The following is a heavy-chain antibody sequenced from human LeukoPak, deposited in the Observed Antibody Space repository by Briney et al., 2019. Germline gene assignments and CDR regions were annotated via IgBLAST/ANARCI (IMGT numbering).Heavy chain of an antibody. J-gene: IGHJ4*02. CDR1: GFSFGSYW. V-gene: IGHV3-7*01. CDR3: ARLGLGGYSYSLDY. Sequence: GGSLRLSCAASGFSFGSYWMNWVRQAPGKGLEWVANIKEDGSEKYYVDSVKGRFTISRDSAKNALYLQMNSPRAEDTAVYYCARLGLGGYSYSLDYWGQGTLVTVSS. CDR2: IKEDGSEK. D-gene: IGHD2-21*01.